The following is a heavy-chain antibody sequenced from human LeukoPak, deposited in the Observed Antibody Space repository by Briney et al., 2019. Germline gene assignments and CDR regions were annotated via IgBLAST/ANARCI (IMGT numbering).Heavy chain of an antibody. Sequence: ASVKVSCKTSGYTFSGYGISWVRQAPGQGLEWMGWITGNNGNTNYAPSLQGRITMTTDTSTNTAYMGLTSLKSDDTAVYYCARDQRNSGSYRFEYWGQGTLVTVSS. CDR3: ARDQRNSGSYRFEY. V-gene: IGHV1-18*01. J-gene: IGHJ4*02. CDR1: GYTFSGYG. D-gene: IGHD1-26*01. CDR2: ITGNNGNT.